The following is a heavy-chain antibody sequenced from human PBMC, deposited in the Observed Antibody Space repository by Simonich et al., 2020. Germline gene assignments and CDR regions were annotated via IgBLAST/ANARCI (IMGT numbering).Heavy chain of an antibody. CDR3: ARHAGFAFDI. CDR1: GGSISSSSYY. J-gene: IGHJ3*02. CDR2: IYYSGST. D-gene: IGHD6-13*01. Sequence: QLQLQESGPGLVKPSETLSLTCTVSGGSISSSSYYWGWIRQPPGKGLEWIGSIYYSGSTHYNPSLKSRVTISVDTSKNQVSLKLSSVTAADAAVYYCARHAGFAFDIWGQGTMVTVSS. V-gene: IGHV4-39*01.